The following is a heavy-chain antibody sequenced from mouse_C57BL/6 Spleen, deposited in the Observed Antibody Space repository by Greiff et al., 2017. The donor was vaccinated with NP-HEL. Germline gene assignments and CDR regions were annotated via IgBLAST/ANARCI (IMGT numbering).Heavy chain of an antibody. CDR2: IDPSDSET. CDR3: ARRSSYDYDVGYFDY. V-gene: IGHV1-52*01. Sequence: QVQLQQPGAELVRPGSSVKLSCKASGYTFTSYWMHWVKQRPIQGLEWIGNIDPSDSETHYNQKFKDKATLTVDKSSSTAYMQLSSLTSEDSAVYYCARRSSYDYDVGYFDYWGQVTTLTVSS. J-gene: IGHJ2*01. D-gene: IGHD2-4*01. CDR1: GYTFTSYW.